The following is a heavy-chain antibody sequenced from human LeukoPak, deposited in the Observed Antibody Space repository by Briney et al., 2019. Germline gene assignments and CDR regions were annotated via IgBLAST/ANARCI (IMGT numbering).Heavy chain of an antibody. CDR2: IIPIFGTA. Sequence: ASVKVSCKASGGTFSSYAISWMRQAPGQGLEWMGGIIPIFGTANYAQKFQGRVTITTDESTSTAYMELSSLRSEDTAVYYCARMSGQQLVRGFDYWGQGTLVTVSS. J-gene: IGHJ4*02. V-gene: IGHV1-69*05. CDR3: ARMSGQQLVRGFDY. D-gene: IGHD6-13*01. CDR1: GGTFSSYA.